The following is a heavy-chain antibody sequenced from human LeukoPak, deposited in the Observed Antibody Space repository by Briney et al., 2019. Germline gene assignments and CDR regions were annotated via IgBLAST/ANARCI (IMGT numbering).Heavy chain of an antibody. CDR1: GLSISSYE. Sequence: GGSLRLSCVVSGLSISSYEMNLVRQAPGKGLEWVSYISSTGRITYYADSVKGRFTISRDNAKNSLYLQMNRLTAEDTAIYYCARTDPQLALDYWGQGTLVTVSS. J-gene: IGHJ4*02. CDR3: ARTDPQLALDY. CDR2: ISSTGRIT. D-gene: IGHD6-13*01. V-gene: IGHV3-48*03.